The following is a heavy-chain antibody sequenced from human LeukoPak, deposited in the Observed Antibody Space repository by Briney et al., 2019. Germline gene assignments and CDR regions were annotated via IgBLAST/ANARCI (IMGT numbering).Heavy chain of an antibody. CDR1: GFTFSSYA. Sequence: GGSLRLSCAASGFTFSSYAMSWVRQAPGKGLEWVSVISGNTFSTYYEDSVKGRFTISRDNSKNTLWLQMNSLRAEDTAVFYCTKGSDLWFGETWGQGTLVTVSS. D-gene: IGHD3-10*01. J-gene: IGHJ4*02. CDR3: TKGSDLWFGET. V-gene: IGHV3-23*01. CDR2: ISGNTFST.